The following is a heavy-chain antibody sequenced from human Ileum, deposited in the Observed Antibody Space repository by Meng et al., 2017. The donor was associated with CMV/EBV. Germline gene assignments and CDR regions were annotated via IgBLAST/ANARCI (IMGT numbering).Heavy chain of an antibody. Sequence: VQLVESGGGVVQPGRSLRLSCAASGFTFSTYWMHWVRQDPGKGLLWVSRINADGTTTSYADSVKGRFTISRDNAKNTLYLEMNSLRAEDTAVYYCVRSGGTLDYWGQGTLVTVSS. V-gene: IGHV3-74*02. D-gene: IGHD2-8*02. CDR3: VRSGGTLDY. CDR1: GFTFSTYW. J-gene: IGHJ4*02. CDR2: INADGTTT.